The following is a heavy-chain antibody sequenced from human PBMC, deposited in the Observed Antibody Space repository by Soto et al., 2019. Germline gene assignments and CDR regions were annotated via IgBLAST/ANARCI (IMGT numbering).Heavy chain of an antibody. J-gene: IGHJ4*02. Sequence: TSETLSLTCTVSDASVWSDSYFWTWIRQPPGKGLGWIAYISHTGDTNYNPSLKSRVTISIDTSRNQFSLTVTSVTAADTAVYFCARIVVGVTVDLWGQGSLVTVSS. CDR3: ARIVVGVTVDL. CDR2: ISHTGDT. CDR1: DASVWSDSYF. V-gene: IGHV4-61*01. D-gene: IGHD1-26*01.